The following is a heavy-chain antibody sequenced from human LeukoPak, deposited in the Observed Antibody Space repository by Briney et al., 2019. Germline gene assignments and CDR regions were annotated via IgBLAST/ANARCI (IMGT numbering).Heavy chain of an antibody. Sequence: LGESLKISCKGSGYSFTSYWIGWVRQMPGKGLEWMGIIYPGDSDTRYSPSFQGQVTISADKSISTAYLQWSSLKASDTAMYYCARQLWGSGSYPFSFDPWGQGTLVTVSS. J-gene: IGHJ5*02. V-gene: IGHV5-51*01. CDR1: GYSFTSYW. D-gene: IGHD3-10*01. CDR3: ARQLWGSGSYPFSFDP. CDR2: IYPGDSDT.